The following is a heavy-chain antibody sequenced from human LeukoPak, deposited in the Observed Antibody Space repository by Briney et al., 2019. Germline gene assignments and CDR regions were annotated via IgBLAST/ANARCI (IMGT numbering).Heavy chain of an antibody. V-gene: IGHV4-34*01. CDR3: ARGRAFYDFWSGYSYYFDY. CDR2: INHSGST. Sequence: KPSETLSLTCAVYGGSFSGYYWSWIRQPPGKGLEWIGEINHSGSTNYNPSLKSRVTISVDTSKNQFSLKLSSVTAADTAVYYCARGRAFYDFWSGYSYYFDYWGQGTLVTVSS. J-gene: IGHJ4*02. CDR1: GGSFSGYY. D-gene: IGHD3-3*01.